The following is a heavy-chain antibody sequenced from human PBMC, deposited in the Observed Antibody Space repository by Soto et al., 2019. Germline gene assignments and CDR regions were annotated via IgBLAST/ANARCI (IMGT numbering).Heavy chain of an antibody. CDR2: IYPGDSDT. D-gene: IGHD2-15*01. CDR1: GYSFTSYW. V-gene: IGHV5-51*01. J-gene: IGHJ6*02. Sequence: PGESLKISCKGSGYSFTSYWIGWVRQMPGKGLEWMGIIYPGDSDTRYSPSSQGQVTISADKSISTAYLQWSSLKAPDTAMYYCGTVAAAYYYGMDVWGQGTTVTVSS. CDR3: GTVAAAYYYGMDV.